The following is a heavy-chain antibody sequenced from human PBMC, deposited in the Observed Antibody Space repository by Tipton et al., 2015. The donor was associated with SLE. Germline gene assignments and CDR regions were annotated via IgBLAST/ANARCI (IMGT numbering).Heavy chain of an antibody. CDR2: IYSSGNT. J-gene: IGHJ3*02. Sequence: TLSLTCTVSGGSISSYYWSWIRQPAGKGLEWIGRIYSSGNTNYNPSLKSRVTLSVDTSKNHFSLNLRSVTAADTALYFCVRDSVGITRGDAFDTWGQGTMVTVSS. V-gene: IGHV4-4*07. CDR3: VRDSVGITRGDAFDT. CDR1: GGSISSYY. D-gene: IGHD1-26*01.